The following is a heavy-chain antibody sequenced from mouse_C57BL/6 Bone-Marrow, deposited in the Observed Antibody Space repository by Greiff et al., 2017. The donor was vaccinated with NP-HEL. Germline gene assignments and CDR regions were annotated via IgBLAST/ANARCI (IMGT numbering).Heavy chain of an antibody. V-gene: IGHV6-6*01. CDR3: TRDLTTVVATDAMDY. Sequence: EVKVEESGGGLVQPGGSMKLSCAASGFTFSDAWMDWVRQSPEKGLEWVAEIRNKANNHATYYAESVKGRFTISRDDSKSSVYLQMNSLRAEDPGIYYCTRDLTTVVATDAMDYWGQGTSVTVSS. CDR1: GFTFSDAW. CDR2: IRNKANNHAT. D-gene: IGHD1-1*01. J-gene: IGHJ4*01.